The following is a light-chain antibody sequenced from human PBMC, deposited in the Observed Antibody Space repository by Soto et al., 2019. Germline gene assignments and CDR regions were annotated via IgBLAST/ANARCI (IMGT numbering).Light chain of an antibody. V-gene: IGLV2-14*01. Sequence: QSALAQPASVSGSPGQSITISCTGTSSDVGAYNYVSWYQQHPGKAPKLMIYEVRGRPSGVSNRFSGSKSGNTASLTISGLQAEDEGDYFCSSYGRTSARYVFGTGTKLTVL. CDR2: EVR. CDR3: SSYGRTSARYV. CDR1: SSDVGAYNY. J-gene: IGLJ1*01.